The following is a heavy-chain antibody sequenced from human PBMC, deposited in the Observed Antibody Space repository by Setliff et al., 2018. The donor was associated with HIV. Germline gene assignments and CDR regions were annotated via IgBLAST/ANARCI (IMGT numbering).Heavy chain of an antibody. CDR2: IRQDGTDK. V-gene: IGHV3-7*03. CDR1: GFAFSSHQ. D-gene: IGHD1-26*01. Sequence: PGGSLRLSCAASGFAFSSHQMSWVRQAPGKGLEWVAKIRQDGTDKYYVDSVKGRFTISRDNAKNSLYLQMNSLRAEDMAFYYCAKAKWELSDSPFFDYWGQGTLVTVSS. CDR3: AKAKWELSDSPFFDY. J-gene: IGHJ4*02.